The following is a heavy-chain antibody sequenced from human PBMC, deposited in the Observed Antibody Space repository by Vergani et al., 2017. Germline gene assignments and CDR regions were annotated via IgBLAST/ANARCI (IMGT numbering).Heavy chain of an antibody. J-gene: IGHJ6*03. D-gene: IGHD3-3*01. CDR2: ISAYNGNT. CDR1: GYTFTSYG. Sequence: QVQLVQSGAEVKKPGASVKVSCKASGYTFTSYGISWVRQAPGQGLEWMGWISAYNGNTNYAQKLQGRVTMTTDTSTSTAYMELRSLRSDDTAVYYCARVPTGAPRITIFGVGQASCYYMDVWDKGTTVTVSS. CDR3: ARVPTGAPRITIFGVGQASCYYMDV. V-gene: IGHV1-18*01.